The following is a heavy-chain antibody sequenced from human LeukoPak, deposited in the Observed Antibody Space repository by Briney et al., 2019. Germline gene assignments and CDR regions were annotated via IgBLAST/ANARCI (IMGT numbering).Heavy chain of an antibody. CDR1: GGSISSSSYY. Sequence: SETLSLTCTVSGGSISSSSYYWGWIRQPPGKGLEWIGSIYYSGSTYYNPSLKSRVTISVDTSKNQFSLKLSSVTAADTAVYYCARGASWYVRNYFDYWGQGTLSPSPQ. V-gene: IGHV4-39*07. D-gene: IGHD6-13*01. CDR2: IYYSGST. J-gene: IGHJ4*02. CDR3: ARGASWYVRNYFDY.